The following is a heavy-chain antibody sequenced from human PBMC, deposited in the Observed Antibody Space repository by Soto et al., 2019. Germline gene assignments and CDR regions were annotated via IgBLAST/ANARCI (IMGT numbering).Heavy chain of an antibody. CDR1: GGSVSSGSYY. V-gene: IGHV4-61*01. J-gene: IGHJ4*02. CDR2: LYYSGST. CDR3: ARGQAFWTGYYRMPYYFDY. Sequence: PSETLSLTXTVSGGSVSSGSYYWSWIRQPPGKGLEYIGYLYYSGSTNYNPSLKSRVTISVDTPKDQFSVKLTSVTAADTAIYYCARGQAFWTGYYRMPYYFDYWGQGTLVTVSS. D-gene: IGHD3-3*01.